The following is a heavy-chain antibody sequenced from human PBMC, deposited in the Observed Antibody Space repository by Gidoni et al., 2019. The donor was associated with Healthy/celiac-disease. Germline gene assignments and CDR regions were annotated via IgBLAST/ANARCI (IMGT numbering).Heavy chain of an antibody. D-gene: IGHD2-15*01. CDR3: ARTIAGDAFDI. Sequence: QVQLQESGPGLVKHSETLSLTCTAAGGSISSYYWSWIRQPAGKGLEWIGRFHTSGSTNYNPSLKSRVTMSVDTSKNHFSLKVSSVTAADTAVYYCARTIAGDAFDIWGQGTMVTVSS. V-gene: IGHV4-4*07. J-gene: IGHJ3*02. CDR2: FHTSGST. CDR1: GGSISSYY.